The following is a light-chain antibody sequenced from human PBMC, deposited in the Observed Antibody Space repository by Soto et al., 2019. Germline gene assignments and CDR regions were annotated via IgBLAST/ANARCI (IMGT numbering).Light chain of an antibody. CDR3: SSYTSSNTVR. V-gene: IGLV2-14*01. CDR2: DVS. CDR1: SSDVGGYNY. Sequence: QSALTQPASVSGSPGQSITISCTGTSSDVGGYNYVSWYQQHPGKAPKLMIFDVSNRPSGVSNRFSGSKSGNTASLTISGLQAEEEADYYCSSYTSSNTVRFGGGTKLTVL. J-gene: IGLJ2*01.